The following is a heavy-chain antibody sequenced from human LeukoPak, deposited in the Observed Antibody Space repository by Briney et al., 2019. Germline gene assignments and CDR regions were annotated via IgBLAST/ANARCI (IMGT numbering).Heavy chain of an antibody. D-gene: IGHD2-15*01. CDR3: ARHWSHSVAQFGRSYWFDP. CDR1: GGSIRSSSYY. J-gene: IGHJ5*02. CDR2: IFYSGST. Sequence: SETLSLTCTVSGGSIRSSSYYWGWIRQPPGKGLEWIGSIFYSGSTYYNPSLKSRVTISVDTSKNQFSLKLSSVTAADTAVYYCARHWSHSVAQFGRSYWFDPWGQGTLVTVSS. V-gene: IGHV4-39*01.